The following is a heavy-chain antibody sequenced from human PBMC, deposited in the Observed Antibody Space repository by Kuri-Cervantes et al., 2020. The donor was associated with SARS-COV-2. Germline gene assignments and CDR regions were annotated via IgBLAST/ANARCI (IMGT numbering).Heavy chain of an antibody. D-gene: IGHD3-22*01. CDR2: VYSSGST. V-gene: IGHV4-59*11. CDR1: GGSISSHY. CDR3: TSAGYDNSGYYYSFDF. Sequence: SETLSLTCTVSGGSISSHYWSWIRQPPGKGLEWIGYVYSSGSTNYSPSLKSRVTMSVDTSKNQFSLKLTSVTAADTAVYYCTSAGYDNSGYYYSFDFWGQGTLVTVSS. J-gene: IGHJ4*02.